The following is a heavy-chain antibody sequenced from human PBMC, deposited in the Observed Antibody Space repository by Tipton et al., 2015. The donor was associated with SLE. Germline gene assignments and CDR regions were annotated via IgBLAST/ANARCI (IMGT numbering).Heavy chain of an antibody. CDR1: GYSISSGYY. Sequence: LRLSCTVSGYSISSGYYWSWIRQPPGKGLEWIGYIYTSGSTNYNPSLKSRVTISVDTSKNQFSLKLSSVTAADTAVYYCARHDAVAAHFDYWGQGTLVTVSS. J-gene: IGHJ4*02. CDR2: IYTSGST. V-gene: IGHV4-4*09. D-gene: IGHD6-13*01. CDR3: ARHDAVAAHFDY.